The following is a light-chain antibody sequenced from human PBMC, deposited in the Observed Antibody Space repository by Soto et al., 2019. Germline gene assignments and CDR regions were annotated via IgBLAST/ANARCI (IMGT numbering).Light chain of an antibody. CDR2: GAS. CDR1: QSVGSSY. CDR3: QQYGSSPLIT. Sequence: DIVLTQSPGTLSLSPGERATLSCRASQSVGSSYLAWYQQKPGQAPRLLIYGASSRPTGIPDRFSGSGSGTDFTLIISRLEPEDFAVYYCQQYGSSPLITFGQGTRLEIK. J-gene: IGKJ5*01. V-gene: IGKV3-20*01.